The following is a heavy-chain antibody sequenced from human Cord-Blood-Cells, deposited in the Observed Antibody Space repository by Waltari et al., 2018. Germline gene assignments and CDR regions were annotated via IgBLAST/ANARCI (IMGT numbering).Heavy chain of an antibody. CDR3: ARGRRIAVAGNFDY. CDR1: GGSFSGYY. CDR2: ITHSGST. D-gene: IGHD6-19*01. J-gene: IGHJ4*02. V-gene: IGHV4-34*01. Sequence: QVQLQQRGAGLLKPPETLSLTCAVYGGSFSGYYWGWIRTPPGKGLEWIGEITHSGSTNYNPSLKSRVTISVDTSKNQFSLKLSSVTAADTAVYYCARGRRIAVAGNFDYWGQGTLVTVSS.